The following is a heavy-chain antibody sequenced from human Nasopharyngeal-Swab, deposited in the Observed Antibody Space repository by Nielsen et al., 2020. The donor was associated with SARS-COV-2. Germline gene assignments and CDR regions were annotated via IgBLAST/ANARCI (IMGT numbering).Heavy chain of an antibody. CDR2: IVVGSGNT. CDR1: LFPFTSSA. J-gene: IGHJ4*02. D-gene: IGHD3-3*01. V-gene: IGHV1-58*01. Sequence: SVKVSCKASLFPFTSSAVQWVRQARGQRLEWIGWIVVGSGNTNYAQKFQERVTITRDMSTSTAYMELSSLRSEDTAVYYCAAGVYYDFWSGYPPLDYWSQGTLVTVSS. CDR3: AAGVYYDFWSGYPPLDY.